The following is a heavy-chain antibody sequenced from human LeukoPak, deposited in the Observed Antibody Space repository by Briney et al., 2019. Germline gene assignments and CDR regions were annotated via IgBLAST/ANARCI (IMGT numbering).Heavy chain of an antibody. CDR2: IKEDESAK. CDR1: GFIFTDHW. Sequence: QTGGSLRLSCAASGFIFTDHWMSWVRQAPGKGLEWVANIKEDESAKFYADSVRGRFTISRDNAKNSLYLQMNNLRVEDTAVYYCARAVDVADYWGRGTLVTVSS. D-gene: IGHD3-16*01. CDR3: ARAVDVADY. V-gene: IGHV3-7*01. J-gene: IGHJ4*02.